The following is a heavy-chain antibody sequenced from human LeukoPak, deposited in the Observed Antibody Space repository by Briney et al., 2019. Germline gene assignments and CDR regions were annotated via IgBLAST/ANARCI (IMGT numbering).Heavy chain of an antibody. D-gene: IGHD2-21*02. Sequence: GGSLRLSCAASGFTFSSYSMNWVRQAPGKGLKWVSSISSSSSYIYYADSVKGRFTISRDNAKNSLYLQMNSLRAEDTAVYYCAREGGNCGGDCYGYYYYYMDVWGKGTTVTISS. J-gene: IGHJ6*03. V-gene: IGHV3-21*01. CDR2: ISSSSSYI. CDR3: AREGGNCGGDCYGYYYYYMDV. CDR1: GFTFSSYS.